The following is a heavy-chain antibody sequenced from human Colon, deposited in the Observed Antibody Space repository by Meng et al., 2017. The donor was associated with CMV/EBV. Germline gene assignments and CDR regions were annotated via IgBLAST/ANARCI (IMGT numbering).Heavy chain of an antibody. D-gene: IGHD5-18*01. CDR2: ISYSGRT. CDR1: GASISNYF. V-gene: IGHV4-59*12. Sequence: SETLSLTCTVSGASISNYFWWSWLRQAPGKGLEWIGYISYSGRTDYNPSLESRVSISVDTSNNEFSLTLSSATAADTAVYYCVRDRGYNYGNFDSWGQGTLVTV. J-gene: IGHJ4*02. CDR3: VRDRGYNYGNFDS.